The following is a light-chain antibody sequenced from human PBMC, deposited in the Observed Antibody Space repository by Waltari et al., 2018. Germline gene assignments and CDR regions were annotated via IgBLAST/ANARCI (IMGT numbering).Light chain of an antibody. J-gene: IGLJ2*01. CDR3: QAWDSSTVV. CDR2: QDI. Sequence: SYELTQPPSVSVSPGQTATITCSGHKLGDKYTCWYQQKPGQSPILVIYQDIERPSGIPERFSGSSSGNTATLTISGSQAMDEADYYCQAWDSSTVVFGGGTKLTVL. CDR1: KLGDKY. V-gene: IGLV3-1*01.